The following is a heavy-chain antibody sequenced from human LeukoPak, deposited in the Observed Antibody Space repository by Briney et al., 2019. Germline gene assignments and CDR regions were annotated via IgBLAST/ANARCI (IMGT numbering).Heavy chain of an antibody. J-gene: IGHJ1*01. CDR2: INPDGRDT. CDR1: GFTFNRCW. V-gene: IGHV3-7*01. D-gene: IGHD2-21*02. Sequence: GGSLRLSCVVSGFTFNRCWMNWVRQAPGKGLEWVAHINPDGRDTYYVDSVKGRFTISRDNAQNSMYLQMNSLRVEDMAVYYCTSWGDTTAEYFQRWGQGTLVTVSS. CDR3: TSWGDTTAEYFQR.